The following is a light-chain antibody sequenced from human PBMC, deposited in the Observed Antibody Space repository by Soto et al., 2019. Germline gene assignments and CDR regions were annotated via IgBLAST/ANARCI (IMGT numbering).Light chain of an antibody. V-gene: IGLV3-21*02. J-gene: IGLJ7*01. CDR3: QVWDSSTDHRV. CDR1: NIGSKS. Sequence: SYELTQPPSVSVAPGQTARITCGGNNIGSKSVHWYQQKSGQAPVLVVYDNSDRPSGIPERFSGSNSGHTATLTITRVEAGDEADYYCQVWDSSTDHRVFGGGTQLTVL. CDR2: DNS.